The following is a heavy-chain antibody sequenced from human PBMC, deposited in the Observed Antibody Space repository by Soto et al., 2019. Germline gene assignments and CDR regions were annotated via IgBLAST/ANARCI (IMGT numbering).Heavy chain of an antibody. CDR1: GFTFSSYG. Sequence: GGSLRLSCAASGFTFSSYGMHWVRQAPGKGLEWVAVISYDGSNKYYADSVKGRFTISRDNSKNTLYLQMNSLRAEDTAVYYCAKDKVGASSGYDYLHYWYYYMDVWGKGTTVTVSS. J-gene: IGHJ6*03. CDR3: AKDKVGASSGYDYLHYWYYYMDV. D-gene: IGHD5-12*01. V-gene: IGHV3-30*18. CDR2: ISYDGSNK.